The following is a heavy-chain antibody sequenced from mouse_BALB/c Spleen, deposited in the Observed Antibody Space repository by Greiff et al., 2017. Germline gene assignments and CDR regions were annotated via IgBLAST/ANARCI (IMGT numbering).Heavy chain of an antibody. J-gene: IGHJ2*01. CDR2: IDPENGDT. D-gene: IGHD1-1*01. CDR1: GFNIKDYY. Sequence: EVQLQQSGAELVRSGASVKLSCTASGFNIKDYYMHWVKQRPEQGLEWIGWIDPENGDTEYAPKFQGKATMTADTSSNTAYLQRSSLTSEDTAVYDCNANYGSSQYYFDYWGQGTTLTVSS. CDR3: NANYGSSQYYFDY. V-gene: IGHV14-4*02.